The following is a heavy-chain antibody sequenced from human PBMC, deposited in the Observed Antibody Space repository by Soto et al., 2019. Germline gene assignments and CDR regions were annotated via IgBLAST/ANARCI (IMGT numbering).Heavy chain of an antibody. V-gene: IGHV1-2*04. CDR2: INPNSGGT. CDR3: ARDLVGPQDIVVVPAAMGYYYYGMDV. J-gene: IGHJ6*02. Sequence: ASVKVSCKASGYTFTGYYMHWVRQAPGQGLEWMGWINPNSGGTNYAQKFQGWVTMTRDTSISTAYMELSRLRSDDTAVYYCARDLVGPQDIVVVPAAMGYYYYGMDVWGQGTTVTVSS. D-gene: IGHD2-2*01. CDR1: GYTFTGYY.